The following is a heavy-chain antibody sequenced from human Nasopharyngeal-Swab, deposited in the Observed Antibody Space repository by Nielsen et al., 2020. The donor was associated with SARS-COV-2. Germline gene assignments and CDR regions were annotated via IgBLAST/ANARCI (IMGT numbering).Heavy chain of an antibody. J-gene: IGHJ6*03. CDR3: ARGPLRYYDILTGYYMGYYYYYMDV. CDR2: MNPNSGNT. D-gene: IGHD3-9*01. CDR1: GYTFTSYD. Sequence: ASVKVSCKASGYTFTSYDINWVRQATGQGLEWMGWMNPNSGNTGYAQKFQGRVTITRNTSISTAYMELSSLRSEDTAVYYCARGPLRYYDILTGYYMGYYYYYMDVWGKGTTVTVSS. V-gene: IGHV1-8*03.